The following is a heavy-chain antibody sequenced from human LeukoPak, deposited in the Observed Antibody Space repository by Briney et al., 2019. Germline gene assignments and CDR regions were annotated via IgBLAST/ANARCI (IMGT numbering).Heavy chain of an antibody. Sequence: SVKVSCKASGGTFSSYAISWVRQAPGQGLEWMGGIIPIFGTANYAQKFQGRVTITADKSTSTAYMELSSLRSEDTAVYYCARDRRLYDFWSGYPLDPWGQGTLVTVSS. CDR2: IIPIFGTA. CDR3: ARDRRLYDFWSGYPLDP. J-gene: IGHJ5*02. V-gene: IGHV1-69*06. CDR1: GGTFSSYA. D-gene: IGHD3-3*01.